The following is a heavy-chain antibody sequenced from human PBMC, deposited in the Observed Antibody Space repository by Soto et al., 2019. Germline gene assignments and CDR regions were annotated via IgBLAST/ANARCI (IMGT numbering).Heavy chain of an antibody. J-gene: IGHJ6*03. V-gene: IGHV3-23*01. CDR1: GFTFSTYA. CDR3: AGRYCTNGVCYTNYYYYIDV. CDR2: ITTSGGNT. Sequence: EVPLLESGGGLVQPGGSLRLSCAASGFTFSTYAMSWVRQAPGKGLEWLSTITTSGGNTYYADSVQGRFTISRDNSKNTLYLQMNSLRAEDTAVYYCAGRYCTNGVCYTNYYYYIDVWGKGTTVTVSS. D-gene: IGHD2-8*01.